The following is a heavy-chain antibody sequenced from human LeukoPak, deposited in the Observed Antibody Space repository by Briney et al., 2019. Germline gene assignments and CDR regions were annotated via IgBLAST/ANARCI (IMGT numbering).Heavy chain of an antibody. Sequence: SGGSLRLSCAASGFTFSNYWMHWVRRAPGKGLVWVSRINSDGSSTTSAGSVKGRFTISRDNAKNTLYLQMNSLRAEDTAVYYCAKGGATVIDYWGQGTLVTVSS. D-gene: IGHD4-17*01. CDR2: INSDGSST. CDR3: AKGGATVIDY. CDR1: GFTFSNYW. J-gene: IGHJ4*02. V-gene: IGHV3-74*01.